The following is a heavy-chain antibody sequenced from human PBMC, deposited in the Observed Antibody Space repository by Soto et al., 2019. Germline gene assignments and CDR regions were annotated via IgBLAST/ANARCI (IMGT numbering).Heavy chain of an antibody. V-gene: IGHV3-23*01. CDR2: ISGSGGST. CDR3: AKVWSIAVAGTRAFDI. Sequence: GGSLRLSCAASGFTFSSYAMSWVRQAPGKGLEWVSAISGSGGSTYYADSVKGRFTIPRDNSKNTLYLQMSSLRAEDTAVYYCAKVWSIAVAGTRAFDIWGQGTMVTVSS. J-gene: IGHJ3*02. CDR1: GFTFSSYA. D-gene: IGHD6-19*01.